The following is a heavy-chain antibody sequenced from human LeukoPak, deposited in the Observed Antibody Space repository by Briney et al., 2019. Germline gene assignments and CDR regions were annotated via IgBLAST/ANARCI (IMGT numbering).Heavy chain of an antibody. V-gene: IGHV3-48*01. CDR1: GFTFSSYS. D-gene: IGHD2-2*01. CDR2: ISSSSSTI. CDR3: ARATGYCSSTSCSLYYFDY. J-gene: IGHJ4*02. Sequence: PGGSLRLSCAASGFTFSSYSMNWVRQAPGKGLEWVSYISSSSSTIYYADSVKGRFTISRDNAKNSLYLQMNSLRAEDTAVYYCARATGYCSSTSCSLYYFDYWGQGTLVTVSS.